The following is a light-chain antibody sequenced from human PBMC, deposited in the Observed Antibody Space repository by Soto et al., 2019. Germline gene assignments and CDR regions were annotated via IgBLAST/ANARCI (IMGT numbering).Light chain of an antibody. CDR3: QQRTDWPLT. J-gene: IGKJ4*01. CDR1: RSVNSY. V-gene: IGKV3-11*01. Sequence: EIVLTQSPASLSLSPGERATLSCRASRSVNSYLAWYQQKPGQAPRLLIYDASNRATGIPARFSGSGSGTDFTLTITSLEPEDFAVYFCQQRTDWPLTFGGGTKVDI. CDR2: DAS.